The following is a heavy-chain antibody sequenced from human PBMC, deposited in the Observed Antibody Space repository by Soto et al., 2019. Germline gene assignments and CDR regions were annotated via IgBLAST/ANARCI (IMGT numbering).Heavy chain of an antibody. V-gene: IGHV3-48*01. CDR3: ARDEYDSSGFFDY. CDR2: ISSSSSTI. J-gene: IGHJ4*02. CDR1: GFTFSSYS. Sequence: EVQLVESGGGLVQPGGSLRLSCAASGFTFSSYSMNWVRQAPGKGLEWVSYISSSSSTIYYADSVKGRFTISRDNAKNSLYLQMNSLRAEDTAVYYCARDEYDSSGFFDYWGQGTLVTVSS. D-gene: IGHD3-22*01.